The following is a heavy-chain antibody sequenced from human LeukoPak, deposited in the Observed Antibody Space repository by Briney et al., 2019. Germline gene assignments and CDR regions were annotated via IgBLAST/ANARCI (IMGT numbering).Heavy chain of an antibody. Sequence: GGSLRLSCAASGFTFNTYSMSWIRQAPGKGLEWVSYISSSGSTIYYADSVKGRFTISRDNAKNSLYLQMNSLRAEDTAVYYCARDDGWFSIDYWGQGTLVTVSS. J-gene: IGHJ4*02. CDR1: GFTFNTYS. V-gene: IGHV3-11*01. D-gene: IGHD3-10*01. CDR3: ARDDGWFSIDY. CDR2: ISSSGSTI.